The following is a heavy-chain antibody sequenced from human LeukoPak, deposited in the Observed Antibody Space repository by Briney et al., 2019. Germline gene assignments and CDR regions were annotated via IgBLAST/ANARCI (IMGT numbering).Heavy chain of an antibody. CDR1: GGSFSGYY. Sequence: PSETLSLTCAVYGGSFSGYYWSWIRQPPGKGLEWIGEINHSGSTNYNPSLKSRVTISVDTSKNQFSLKLSSVTAADTAVYYCARVTIFGVATSPKYYYYGMDVWGQGTTVTVSS. CDR3: ARVTIFGVATSPKYYYYGMDV. V-gene: IGHV4-34*01. CDR2: INHSGST. D-gene: IGHD3-3*01. J-gene: IGHJ6*02.